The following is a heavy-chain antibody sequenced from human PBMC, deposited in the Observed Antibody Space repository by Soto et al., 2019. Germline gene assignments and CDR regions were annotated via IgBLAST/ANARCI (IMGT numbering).Heavy chain of an antibody. D-gene: IGHD5-18*01. V-gene: IGHV3-48*01. CDR1: GFAFSNYS. J-gene: IGHJ4*02. Sequence: PGGSLRLSCVASGFAFSNYSMNWVRQAPGKGLEWVSYIRSSGSPTYYAGSVKGRFTISRDNAKKSLYLQMNSLRAEDTAVYYCARDGGAMAPRDLFDYWGQGTLVTVSS. CDR3: ARDGGAMAPRDLFDY. CDR2: IRSSGSPT.